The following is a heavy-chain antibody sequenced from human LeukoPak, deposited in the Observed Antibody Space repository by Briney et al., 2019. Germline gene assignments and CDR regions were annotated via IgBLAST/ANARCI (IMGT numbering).Heavy chain of an antibody. V-gene: IGHV3-23*01. J-gene: IGHJ6*02. D-gene: IGHD2-8*01. CDR3: ARDMGVPWGYYYGMDV. CDR1: GFTFSSYA. Sequence: GGSLRLSCAASGFTFSSYAMSWVRQAPGKGLEWVSAISGSGGSTYYADSVKGRFTISRDNSKNTLYLQMNSLRSDDTAVYYCARDMGVPWGYYYGMDVWGQGTTVTVSS. CDR2: ISGSGGST.